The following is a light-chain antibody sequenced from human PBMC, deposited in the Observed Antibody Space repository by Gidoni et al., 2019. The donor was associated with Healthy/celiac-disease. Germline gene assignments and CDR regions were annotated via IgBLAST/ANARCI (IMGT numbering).Light chain of an antibody. CDR1: SSYVGGYNY. V-gene: IGLV2-14*03. CDR2: DVS. CDR3: SSYTSSSTLEV. Sequence: QSALTQPASVSGSPVQSITISCTGTSSYVGGYNYVSWYQQHPGKAPKLMIYDVSNRPSGVSNRFSGSKSGNTASLTISGLQAEEEADYYCSSYTSSSTLEVFGGGTKLTVL. J-gene: IGLJ2*01.